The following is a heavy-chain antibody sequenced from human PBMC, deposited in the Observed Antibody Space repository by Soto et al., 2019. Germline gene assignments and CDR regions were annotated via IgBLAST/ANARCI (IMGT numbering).Heavy chain of an antibody. CDR3: ARGAVVPAAMRGYYYYYCMAV. Sequence: QVQLVQSGAEVKKPGSSVKVSCKASGGTFSSYAISWVRQAPGQGLEWMGGIIPIFGTANYAQKFQGRVTITADESTSTAYMELSSLRSEDTAVYYCARGAVVPAAMRGYYYYYCMAVWGHGTTVTVSS. V-gene: IGHV1-69*01. J-gene: IGHJ6*02. CDR1: GGTFSSYA. CDR2: IIPIFGTA. D-gene: IGHD2-2*01.